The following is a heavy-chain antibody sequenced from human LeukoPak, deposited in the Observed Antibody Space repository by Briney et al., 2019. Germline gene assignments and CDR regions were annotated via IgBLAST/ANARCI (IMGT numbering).Heavy chain of an antibody. CDR3: ARYITVGATYQHFDY. Sequence: ASVKVSCKASGYTFTGHYMHWVRQAPGQGLEWMGRINPSSGGTNYAQKFQGRVTMTRDTSISTAYMELSRLRSDDTAVYYCARYITVGATYQHFDYWGQGTLVTVSS. CDR1: GYTFTGHY. D-gene: IGHD1-26*01. V-gene: IGHV1-2*06. CDR2: INPSSGGT. J-gene: IGHJ4*02.